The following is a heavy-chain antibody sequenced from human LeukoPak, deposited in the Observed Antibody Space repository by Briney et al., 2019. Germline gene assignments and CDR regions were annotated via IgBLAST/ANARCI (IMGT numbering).Heavy chain of an antibody. CDR3: MNYYMDV. CDR1: GYSISSGYY. CDR2: IYHSGST. V-gene: IGHV4-38-2*02. J-gene: IGHJ6*03. Sequence: SETLSLTCTVSGYSISSGYYWGWIRQPPGKGLEWIGSIYHSGSTYYNPSLKSRVTISVDTSKNQISLKLSSVTAADTAVYYCMNYYMDVWGKGTTVTVSS.